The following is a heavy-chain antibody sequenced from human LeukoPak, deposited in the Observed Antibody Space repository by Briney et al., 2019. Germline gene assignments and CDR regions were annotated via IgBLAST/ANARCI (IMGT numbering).Heavy chain of an antibody. CDR2: ISAYNGNT. V-gene: IGHV1-18*01. CDR3: ARGAAAGNYYYYYYMDV. Sequence: ASVNVSCKASGYTFTSYGISWVRQAPGQGLEWMGCISAYNGNTNYAQKLQGRVTMTTDTSTSTAYMELRSLRSDDTAVNYCARGAAAGNYYYYYYMDVGGKGTTVTVS. D-gene: IGHD6-13*01. CDR1: GYTFTSYG. J-gene: IGHJ6*03.